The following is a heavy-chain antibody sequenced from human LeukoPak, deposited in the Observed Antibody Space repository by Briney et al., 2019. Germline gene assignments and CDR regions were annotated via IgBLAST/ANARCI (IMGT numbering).Heavy chain of an antibody. Sequence: SETLSLTCTGSGGSITSSYWSWIRQPPGKGLEYIGYIYYNGSPNYNPSLKSRVTASLDTSRNQFSLTLSSVTAADTAIYYCARRPLRWMDVWGQGITVIVSS. CDR3: ARRPLRWMDV. CDR2: IYYNGSP. V-gene: IGHV4-59*08. J-gene: IGHJ6*02. D-gene: IGHD4-23*01. CDR1: GGSITSSY.